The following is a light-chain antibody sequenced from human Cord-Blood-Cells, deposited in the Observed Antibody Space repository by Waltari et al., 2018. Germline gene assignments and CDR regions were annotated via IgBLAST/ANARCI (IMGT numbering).Light chain of an antibody. CDR1: QSVSSY. J-gene: IGKJ5*01. Sequence: ELVLTQSPATLSLSPGERATLSCRARQSVSSYLAWYPQKPGQAPRLLIYDASNRATGIPARFSGSGSGTDFTLTISSLEPEDFAVYDCQQRSNWPITFGQGTRLEIK. V-gene: IGKV3-11*01. CDR2: DAS. CDR3: QQRSNWPIT.